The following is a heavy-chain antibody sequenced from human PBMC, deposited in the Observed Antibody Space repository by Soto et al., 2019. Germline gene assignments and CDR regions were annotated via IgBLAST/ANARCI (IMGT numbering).Heavy chain of an antibody. CDR1: GYTFTTYT. D-gene: IGHD3-10*01. CDR2: INPGNGDT. V-gene: IGHV1-3*01. CDR3: TRDPGRSWFDP. J-gene: IGHJ5*02. Sequence: VSVKVSCKASGYTFTTYTRRWLRQAPGQRLEWMGWINPGNGDTKYSQTFQGRVTITSDTSASTAYMELSSLRSEDTAVYFCTRDPGRSWFDPWGQGTLVTVSS.